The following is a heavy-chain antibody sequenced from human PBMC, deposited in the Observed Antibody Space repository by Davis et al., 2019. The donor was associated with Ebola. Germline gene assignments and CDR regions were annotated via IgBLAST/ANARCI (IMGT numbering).Heavy chain of an antibody. V-gene: IGHV3-7*01. J-gene: IGHJ4*02. Sequence: GESLKISCAASGFTFSSYWMSWVRQAPGKGLEWVANIKQDGSEKYYVDSVKGRFTISRDNAKNSLYLQMNSLRAEDTAVYYCAREAAGLDYWGQGTLVTVSS. D-gene: IGHD6-13*01. CDR2: IKQDGSEK. CDR3: AREAAGLDY. CDR1: GFTFSSYW.